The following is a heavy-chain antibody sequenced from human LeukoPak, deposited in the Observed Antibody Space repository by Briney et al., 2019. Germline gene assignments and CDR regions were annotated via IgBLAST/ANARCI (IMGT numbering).Heavy chain of an antibody. J-gene: IGHJ4*02. CDR2: ISYRGNNA. CDR3: ARDLSPVVRASPMGY. D-gene: IGHD3-10*01. CDR1: GYTFSSYG. Sequence: GGSLRLSCAASGYTFSSYGMHWVRQAPGKGLEWVAVISYRGNNAYYADSMEGRFTVSRDNSKNTLYLQMNSLRAEDTAVYYCARDLSPVVRASPMGYWGQGTLVTVSS. V-gene: IGHV3-30*19.